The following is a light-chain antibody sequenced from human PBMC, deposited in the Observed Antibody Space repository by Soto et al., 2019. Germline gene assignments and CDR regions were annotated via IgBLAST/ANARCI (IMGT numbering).Light chain of an antibody. CDR3: QQYNTYPLT. J-gene: IGKJ4*01. V-gene: IGKV1-5*03. CDR1: QSISTW. Sequence: DIQMTQSPSTLPASVGDRVTITCRASQSISTWLAWYQQKPGKAPKPLIYKASSLEGGVPSRFGGSGSGTLFNITISSLHPDDFATYYCQQYNTYPLTFGGGTKVDIK. CDR2: KAS.